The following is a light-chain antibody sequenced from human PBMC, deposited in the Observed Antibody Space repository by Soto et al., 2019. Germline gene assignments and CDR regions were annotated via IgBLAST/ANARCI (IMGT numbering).Light chain of an antibody. CDR2: GAS. CDR1: QSVSSN. J-gene: IGKJ4*01. Sequence: EIVMTQSPATLSVSPGERATLSCRASQSVSSNLVWYQQKPGQAPRLLIYGASTRATGIPARFSGSGSGTEFTLTISSLQSEDCAIYYCQQYHTWPITFGGGTKVEIK. V-gene: IGKV3-15*01. CDR3: QQYHTWPIT.